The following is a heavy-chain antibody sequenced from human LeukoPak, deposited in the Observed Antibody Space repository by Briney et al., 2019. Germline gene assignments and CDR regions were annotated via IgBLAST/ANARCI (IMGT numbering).Heavy chain of an antibody. V-gene: IGHV3-9*01. CDR3: AKDGSYDFWSGYYLN. D-gene: IGHD3-3*01. J-gene: IGHJ4*02. CDR2: ISWNSGSI. CDR1: GFTFDDYA. Sequence: GRSLRLSCAASGFTFDDYAMHWVRQAPGKGLEWVSGISWNSGSIGYADSVKGRFTISRDNAKNSLYLQMNSLRAEDTALCYCAKDGSYDFWSGYYLNWGQGTLVTVSS.